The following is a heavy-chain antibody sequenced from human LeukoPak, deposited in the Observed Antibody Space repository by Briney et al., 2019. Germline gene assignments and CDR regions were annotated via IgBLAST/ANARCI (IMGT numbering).Heavy chain of an antibody. Sequence: PSETLSLTCTVSGGSMSSYYWSWIRQPPGKGLEWIGYIYYSGSTNYNPSLKSRVTISVDTSKNQFSLKLSSVTVADTAVYYCARHGPVRYSSSWYGAFDIWGQGTMVTVSS. V-gene: IGHV4-59*08. CDR1: GGSMSSYY. J-gene: IGHJ3*02. CDR2: IYYSGST. CDR3: ARHGPVRYSSSWYGAFDI. D-gene: IGHD6-13*01.